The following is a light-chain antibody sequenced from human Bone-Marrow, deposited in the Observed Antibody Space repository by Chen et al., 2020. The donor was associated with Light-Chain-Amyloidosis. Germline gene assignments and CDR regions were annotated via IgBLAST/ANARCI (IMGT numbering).Light chain of an antibody. Sequence: SYELTQPPSVSVPPAQTARITCSGDDLPTKYAYWYQQKPGQAPVLVIYRDTERPSGISERFSGTSSGTTATLPISGVQAEDEADYHCQSADSSGTYEVIFGGGTKLTVL. CDR1: DLPTKY. CDR2: RDT. J-gene: IGLJ2*01. V-gene: IGLV3-25*03. CDR3: QSADSSGTYEVI.